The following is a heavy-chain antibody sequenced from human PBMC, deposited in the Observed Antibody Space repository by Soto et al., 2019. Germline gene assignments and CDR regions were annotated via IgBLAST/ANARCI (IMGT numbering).Heavy chain of an antibody. CDR1: GGSISSGHYY. Sequence: SETLSLTCTVSGGSISSGHYYWSWIRQPPGRGLEWIGYIYYSGSTYYNPSLKSRVTISVDTSKNQFSLKLSSVTAADTAVYYCARVVVVAATPHWFDPWGQGTLVTVS. V-gene: IGHV4-30-4*01. J-gene: IGHJ5*02. D-gene: IGHD2-15*01. CDR2: IYYSGST. CDR3: ARVVVVAATPHWFDP.